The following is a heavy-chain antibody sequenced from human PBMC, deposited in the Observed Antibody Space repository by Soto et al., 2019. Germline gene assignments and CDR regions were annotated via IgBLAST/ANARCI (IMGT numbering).Heavy chain of an antibody. Sequence: SETLSLTCTVSGGSISSYYWSWIRQPPGKGLEWIGYIYYSGSTNYNPSLKSRVTISVDTSKNQFSLKLSSVTAADTAVYYCARVTYSGYDSLFDYWGQGTLVTVSS. CDR1: GGSISSYY. V-gene: IGHV4-59*01. CDR3: ARVTYSGYDSLFDY. J-gene: IGHJ4*02. CDR2: IYYSGST. D-gene: IGHD5-12*01.